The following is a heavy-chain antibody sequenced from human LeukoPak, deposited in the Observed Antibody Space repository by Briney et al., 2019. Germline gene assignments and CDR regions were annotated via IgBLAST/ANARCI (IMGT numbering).Heavy chain of an antibody. CDR1: GFDFSHYG. J-gene: IGHJ6*02. D-gene: IGHD3-22*01. CDR2: FSGTSTLT. CDR3: ARDRYYYDSSGYWGQTNYFYYYGMDV. Sequence: PGGSLRLSCAASGFDFSHYGMSWVRQSPGKGLEWVSTFSGTSTLTYYADSVKGRFTISRDDSKNVLYLQMNSLRAEDTAVYFCARDRYYYDSSGYWGQTNYFYYYGMDVWGQGTTVTISS. V-gene: IGHV3-23*01.